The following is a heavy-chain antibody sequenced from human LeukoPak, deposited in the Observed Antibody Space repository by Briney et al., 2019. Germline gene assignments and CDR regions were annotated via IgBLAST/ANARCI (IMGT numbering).Heavy chain of an antibody. D-gene: IGHD3/OR15-3a*01. J-gene: IGHJ4*02. V-gene: IGHV4-61*02. CDR3: ARQTGSGLFILP. CDR2: IFASGST. CDR1: GASISSGSYY. Sequence: PSETLSLTCTVSGASISSGSYYWNWIRQPAGKGLEWIGRIFASGSTNYNPSLKSRVTISLDTSKNQLSLKLSSVTAADTAVYYCARQTGSGLFILPGGQGTLVTASS.